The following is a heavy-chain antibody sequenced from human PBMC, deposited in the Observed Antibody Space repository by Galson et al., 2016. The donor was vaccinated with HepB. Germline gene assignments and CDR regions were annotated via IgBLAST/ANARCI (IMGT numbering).Heavy chain of an antibody. Sequence: ETLSLPCRVSEDSITNYHWSWIRQPPGKGLEWIGFIYHSGSTNYNHSLKSRVTISVDTSKNQFSLNLRSVTATDTAVYYCARLVDRSLYKWFDPWVQGTLATFSS. D-gene: IGHD6-13*01. CDR2: IYHSGST. CDR3: ARLVDRSLYKWFDP. V-gene: IGHV4-59*08. CDR1: EDSITNYH. J-gene: IGHJ5*02.